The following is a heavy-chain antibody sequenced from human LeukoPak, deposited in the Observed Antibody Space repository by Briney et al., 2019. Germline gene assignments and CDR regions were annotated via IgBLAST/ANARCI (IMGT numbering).Heavy chain of an antibody. CDR2: ISAYNGNT. CDR1: GYTFTDYY. V-gene: IGHV1-18*04. D-gene: IGHD3-10*01. Sequence: ASVKVSSKASGYTFTDYYMHWVRQAPGQGLEWMGWISAYNGNTNYAQKLQGRVTMTTGTSTSTAYMELRSLRSDDTAVYYCARARGVPYGMDVWGQGTTVTVSS. J-gene: IGHJ6*02. CDR3: ARARGVPYGMDV.